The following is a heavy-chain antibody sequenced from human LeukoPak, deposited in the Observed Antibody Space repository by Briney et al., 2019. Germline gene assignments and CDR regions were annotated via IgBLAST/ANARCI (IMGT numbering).Heavy chain of an antibody. V-gene: IGHV3-30*02. CDR1: GFIFSSYG. CDR3: ARDLGSYSSGWYMGFDY. D-gene: IGHD6-19*01. CDR2: IRYDGSRK. J-gene: IGHJ4*02. Sequence: GGSLRLSCAASGFIFSSYGMHWVRQAPDKGLEWVAFIRYDGSRKYYADSVKGRFTVSRDNAKNSLYLQMNSLRAEDTAIYYCARDLGSYSSGWYMGFDYWGQGTLVTVSS.